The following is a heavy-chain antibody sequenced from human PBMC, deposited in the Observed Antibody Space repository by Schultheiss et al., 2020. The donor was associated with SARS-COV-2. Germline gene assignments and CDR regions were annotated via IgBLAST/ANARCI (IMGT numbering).Heavy chain of an antibody. CDR3: ARDGTQLWSYYYYYYMDV. Sequence: ASVKVSCKASGYTFTSYGISWVRQAPGQGLEWMGWISAYNGNTNYAQKLQGRVTMTTDTSTSTAYMELRSLRSDDTAVYYCARDGTQLWSYYYYYYMDVWGKGTTVTVSS. CDR2: ISAYNGNT. CDR1: GYTFTSYG. D-gene: IGHD5-18*01. V-gene: IGHV1-18*01. J-gene: IGHJ6*03.